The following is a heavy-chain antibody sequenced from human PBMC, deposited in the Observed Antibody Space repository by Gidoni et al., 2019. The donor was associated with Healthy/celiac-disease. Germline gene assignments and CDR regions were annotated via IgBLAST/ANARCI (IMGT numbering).Heavy chain of an antibody. V-gene: IGHV3-21*01. CDR2: ISSSSSYI. D-gene: IGHD3-9*01. CDR3: ARDRRALTDY. Sequence: VQLVESGGGLVKPGGSLRLPGAATGCPFSSYSMTWVRQAPGKGLEWVSSISSSSSYISYADSVKGRFTISSDNAKNSLYLQMHSLRAEATAVYYCARDRRALTDYWGQGTLVTVSS. J-gene: IGHJ4*02. CDR1: GCPFSSYS.